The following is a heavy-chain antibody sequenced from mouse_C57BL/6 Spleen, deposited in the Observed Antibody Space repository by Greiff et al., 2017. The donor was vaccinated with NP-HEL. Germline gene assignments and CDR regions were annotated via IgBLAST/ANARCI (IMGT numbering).Heavy chain of an antibody. CDR3: ARKDDYDPFAY. D-gene: IGHD2-4*01. Sequence: QVQLQQPGAELVMPGASVKLSCKASGYTFTSYWMHWVKQRPGQGLEWIGEIDPSDSYTNYHQKFTGKSTLTVDKSSSTAYMQLSSLTSEDSAVYYCARKDDYDPFAYWGQGTLVTVSA. V-gene: IGHV1-69*01. CDR2: IDPSDSYT. J-gene: IGHJ3*01. CDR1: GYTFTSYW.